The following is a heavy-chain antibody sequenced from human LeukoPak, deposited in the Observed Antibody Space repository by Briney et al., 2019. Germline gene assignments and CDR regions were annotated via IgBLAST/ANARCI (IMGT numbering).Heavy chain of an antibody. D-gene: IGHD3-16*02. CDR3: ARSEARFMLS. V-gene: IGHV3-48*03. J-gene: IGHJ4*02. Sequence: GGSLRLSCAASGFTFRSYEMNWVRQAPGKGLEWVPFVSNSGDSIYHADSVKGRFTISRDNAKNSLFLQMNSLRAEDTAVYYCARSEARFMLSWGQGTLVTVSS. CDR2: VSNSGDSI. CDR1: GFTFRSYE.